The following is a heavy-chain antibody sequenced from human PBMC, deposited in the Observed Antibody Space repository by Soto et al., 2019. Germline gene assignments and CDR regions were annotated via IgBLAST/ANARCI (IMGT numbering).Heavy chain of an antibody. Sequence: QVKLVESGGGVVQPGRSVRLSCGASGFTFNSYGMFWVRQAPGKGLEWVAMIWYDGSSEYYADSVKGRFTISRDNSKNTLYLQMNSLRAGDTAVYYCARVSAGDTSPNYFDYWDQGTLVTVSS. CDR3: ARVSAGDTSPNYFDY. J-gene: IGHJ4*02. D-gene: IGHD2-21*02. CDR1: GFTFNSYG. CDR2: IWYDGSSE. V-gene: IGHV3-33*01.